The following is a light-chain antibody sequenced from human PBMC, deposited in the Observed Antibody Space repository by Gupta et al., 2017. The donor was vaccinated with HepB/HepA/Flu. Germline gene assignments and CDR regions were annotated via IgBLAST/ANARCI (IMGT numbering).Light chain of an antibody. CDR1: NYNIGAGYE. CDR2: DNN. V-gene: IGLV1-40*01. Sequence: QSVLTPPPSVSVAPGQRVTISFTGFNYNIGAGYEVHWYQQVPGTAPKLLIYDNNNRPSGVPDRFSGSKSGTSASLVITGLQAEDEADYYCQSYDNSLTGVVFGGGTKLTAL. J-gene: IGLJ3*02. CDR3: QSYDNSLTGVV.